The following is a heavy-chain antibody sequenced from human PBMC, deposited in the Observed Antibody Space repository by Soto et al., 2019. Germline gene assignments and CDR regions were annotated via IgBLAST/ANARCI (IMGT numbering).Heavy chain of an antibody. D-gene: IGHD3-22*01. CDR1: GGPYSKYS. CDR3: ARSLLGDHYDSDGLDN. Sequence: QVQLVQSGTEVKKPGSSVTVSCKASGGPYSKYSISWVRQAPGQGLEWMGRIIPIFDITNFAQRFQGRVTITADKSTSTVYMDRSSLRSEDTAVYYCARSLLGDHYDSDGLDNWGQGTLVTVSS. CDR2: IIPIFDIT. J-gene: IGHJ4*02. V-gene: IGHV1-69*02.